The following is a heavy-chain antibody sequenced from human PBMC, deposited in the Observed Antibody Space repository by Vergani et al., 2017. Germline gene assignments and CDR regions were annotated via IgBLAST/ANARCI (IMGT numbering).Heavy chain of an antibody. J-gene: IGHJ5*02. CDR3: AIDLEWFDP. CDR1: GFTFSSYW. V-gene: IGHV3-7*01. CDR2: IKQDGSEK. Sequence: EVQLVESGGGLVQPGGSLRLPCAASGFTFSSYWMSWVRQAPGKGREWVANIKQDGSEKYYLDSVKGRFTISRDNAKNSLYLQRNSLRAEDTAVYYCAIDLEWFDPWGEGTLVTVSS. D-gene: IGHD3-3*01.